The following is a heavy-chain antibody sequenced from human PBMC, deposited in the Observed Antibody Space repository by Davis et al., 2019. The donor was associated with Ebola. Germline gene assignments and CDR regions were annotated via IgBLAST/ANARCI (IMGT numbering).Heavy chain of an antibody. CDR3: ARFEGRSYYYGMDV. CDR2: IIPIFGTA. CDR1: GGTFSSYA. D-gene: IGHD3-16*01. J-gene: IGHJ6*02. Sequence: SVKVSCKASGGTFSSYAISWVRQAPGQGLEWMGGIIPIFGTANYAQKFQGRVTITADKSTSTAYMELSSLRSEDTAVYFCARFEGRSYYYGMDVWGQGTTVTVSS. V-gene: IGHV1-69*06.